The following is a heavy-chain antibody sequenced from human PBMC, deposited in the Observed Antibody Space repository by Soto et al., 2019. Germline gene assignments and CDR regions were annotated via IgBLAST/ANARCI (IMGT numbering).Heavy chain of an antibody. D-gene: IGHD3-22*01. CDR1: GGSIISGCYY. CDR2: IYYSVST. J-gene: IGHJ6*02. Sequence: LSLTCTLSGGSIISGCYYLSFIRQHPGNCLELVGYIYYSVSTYYNPSLKSRVTISVDTSKNQFSLKLSSVTAADTAVYYCASDQYYYDSGGYYLLGMDVWGQGTTVTVSS. CDR3: ASDQYYYDSGGYYLLGMDV. V-gene: IGHV4-31*03.